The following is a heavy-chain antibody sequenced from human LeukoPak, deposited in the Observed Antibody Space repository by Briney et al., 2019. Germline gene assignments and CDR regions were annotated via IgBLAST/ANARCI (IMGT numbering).Heavy chain of an antibody. CDR1: GDSISSKNW. CDR2: IYHGGNT. D-gene: IGHD6-13*01. J-gene: IGHJ4*02. Sequence: PSETLSLTCAVSGDSISSKNWWNWVRQPPGKGLEWIGEIYHGGNTNYNPSLKSRVTISVDKSKNQFSLILSSVTAADTAMYYCARDREYSKSWSFGYWGQGTLVTVSS. V-gene: IGHV4-4*02. CDR3: ARDREYSKSWSFGY.